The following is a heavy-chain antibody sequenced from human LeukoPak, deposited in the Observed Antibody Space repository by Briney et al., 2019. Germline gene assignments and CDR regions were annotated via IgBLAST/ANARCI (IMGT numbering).Heavy chain of an antibody. CDR2: ISSSSSYI. Sequence: GGSLRLSCAASGFTFSSYSMNWVRQAPGKGLEWVSSISSSSSYIYYADSVKGRFTISRDNSENTLYLQINSLRAEDTAVYYCARLGYCGADCYSSGAFDIWGPGTMVTVSS. V-gene: IGHV3-21*01. CDR1: GFTFSSYS. CDR3: ARLGYCGADCYSSGAFDI. J-gene: IGHJ3*02. D-gene: IGHD2-21*02.